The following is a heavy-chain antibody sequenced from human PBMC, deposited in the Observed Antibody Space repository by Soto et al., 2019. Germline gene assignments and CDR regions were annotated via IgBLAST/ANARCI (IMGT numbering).Heavy chain of an antibody. CDR3: ARVFPIFGVVLGPEDY. V-gene: IGHV1-3*01. CDR1: GYTFTKYG. J-gene: IGHJ4*02. Sequence: QVHLVQSGAEVKKPGASVKVSCKASGYTFTKYGMDWVRQAPGQRLEWMGWVNAGNGHTQYSQKFQGRVTITRDTSATTAYMELSRLTSEDTAIYYCARVFPIFGVVLGPEDYWGQGTPVTVSS. D-gene: IGHD3-3*01. CDR2: VNAGNGHT.